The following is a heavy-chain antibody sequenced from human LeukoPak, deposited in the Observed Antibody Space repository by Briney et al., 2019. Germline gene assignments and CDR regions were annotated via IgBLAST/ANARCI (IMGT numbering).Heavy chain of an antibody. V-gene: IGHV4-39*01. CDR3: AGGSGSYFFRY. CDR2: IYYSGST. J-gene: IGHJ4*02. CDR1: GGPISSSRYY. D-gene: IGHD3-10*01. Sequence: PSETLSLTCTVSGGPISSSRYYWGWIRQPPGKGLEWIGSIYYSGSTYYNPSLKSRVTISVDTSKNQFSLKLSSVTAADTAVYYCAGGSGSYFFRYWGQGTLVTVSS.